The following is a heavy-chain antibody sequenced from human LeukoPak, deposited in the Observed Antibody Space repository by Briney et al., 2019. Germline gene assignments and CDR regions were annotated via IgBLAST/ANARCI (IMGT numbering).Heavy chain of an antibody. D-gene: IGHD3-3*01. CDR2: IYYSGST. Sequence: SETLSLTCTLSTLSIGSCSYWWGWIRQPPGKGLEWIGSIYYSGSTYYNPSLKSRVTISVDTSKNQFSLKLSSVTAADTAVKYRARQIPDDFWIGYCTGDYYYYMDVWGKGTTVTVSS. J-gene: IGHJ6*03. CDR3: ARQIPDDFWIGYCTGDYYYYMDV. V-gene: IGHV4-39*01. CDR1: TLSIGSCSYW.